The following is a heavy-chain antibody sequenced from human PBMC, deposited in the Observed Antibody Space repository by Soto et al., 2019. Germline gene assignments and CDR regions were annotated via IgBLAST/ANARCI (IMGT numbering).Heavy chain of an antibody. J-gene: IGHJ4*02. CDR1: GYTFTSYA. V-gene: IGHV1-3*01. CDR2: INAGNGNT. Sequence: ASVKVSCKASGYTFTSYAMHWVRQAPGQRLEWMGWINAGNGNTKYSQKFQGRVTITRDTSASTAYMELSSLRSEDTAVHYCARGITLPTPLDYWGQGTLVTVS. CDR3: ARGITLPTPLDY. D-gene: IGHD1-20*01.